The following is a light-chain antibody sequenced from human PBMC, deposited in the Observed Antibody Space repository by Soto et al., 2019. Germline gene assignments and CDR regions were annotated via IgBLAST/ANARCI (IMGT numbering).Light chain of an antibody. Sequence: QSVLTQPPSASGTPGQRVTISCSGSNTNIGSNTVNWYQQVPGTAPKLLIFSINQRPSWVPDRFSGSKSGTSASLAITGLQSADEADYYCSTWDDSLNDWVFGGGTKLTVL. CDR1: NTNIGSNT. V-gene: IGLV1-44*01. CDR3: STWDDSLNDWV. J-gene: IGLJ3*02. CDR2: SIN.